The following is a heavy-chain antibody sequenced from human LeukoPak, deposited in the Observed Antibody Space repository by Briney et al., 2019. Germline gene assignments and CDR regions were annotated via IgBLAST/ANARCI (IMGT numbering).Heavy chain of an antibody. Sequence: GGSLRLSCAASGFTFSSYAMHWVRQAPGKGLEWVAVISYDGSNKYYADSVKGRFTISRDNSKNTLYLQMNSLRAEDTAVYYCAREDYGGNLDYWGQGTLVTVSS. CDR3: AREDYGGNLDY. CDR2: ISYDGSNK. D-gene: IGHD4-23*01. V-gene: IGHV3-30-3*01. CDR1: GFTFSSYA. J-gene: IGHJ4*02.